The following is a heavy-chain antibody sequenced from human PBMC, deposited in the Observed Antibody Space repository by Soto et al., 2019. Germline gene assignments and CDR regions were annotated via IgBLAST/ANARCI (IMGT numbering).Heavy chain of an antibody. CDR2: INHTGST. D-gene: IGHD3-16*02. CDR3: ARLCLSSRRLGSPYFDY. V-gene: IGHV4-39*01. Sequence: PSETLSLTCTVSGDSIISRSDYWGWIRQPPGKGLEWIGKINHTGSTNYNPSLKSRVTISVDTSKNQFSLKLSSVTAADTAVYYCARLCLSSRRLGSPYFDYWGQGTLVTVSS. CDR1: GDSIISRSDY. J-gene: IGHJ4*02.